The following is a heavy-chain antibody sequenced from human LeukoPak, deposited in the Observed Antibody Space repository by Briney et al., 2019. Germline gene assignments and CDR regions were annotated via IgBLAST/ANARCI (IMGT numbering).Heavy chain of an antibody. CDR3: ARDGDTTGYSYYFDY. V-gene: IGHV3-48*03. CDR2: IGRSADII. CDR1: GFTFSSYE. D-gene: IGHD3-9*01. Sequence: GGSLRLSCAASGFTFSSYEMSWVRQAPGKGLEWVSYIGRSADIIYYADSVRGRFTISRDNAKNSLYLQMSSLRADDTAVYYCARDGDTTGYSYYFDYWGQGTLDTASS. J-gene: IGHJ4*02.